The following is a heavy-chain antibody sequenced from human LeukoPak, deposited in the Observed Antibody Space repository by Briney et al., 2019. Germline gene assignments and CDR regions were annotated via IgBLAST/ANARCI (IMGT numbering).Heavy chain of an antibody. CDR3: AKWVGTTSSRPKNHDY. J-gene: IGHJ4*02. V-gene: IGHV3-23*01. CDR1: GFTFSSSG. D-gene: IGHD2-21*02. CDR2: ISGSGGST. Sequence: GGSLRLSCVVSGFTFSSSGMSWVRQAPAQGLEWVTAISGSGGSTHYADSVKGRFTISRDNSKNTVSLQMSSLRAEDTAVYYCAKWVGTTSSRPKNHDYWGQGTLVTVSS.